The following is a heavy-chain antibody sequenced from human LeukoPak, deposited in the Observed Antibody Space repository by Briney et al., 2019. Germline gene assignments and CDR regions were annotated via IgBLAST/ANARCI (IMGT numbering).Heavy chain of an antibody. CDR3: ARATPITIFGVAPWSEHDY. D-gene: IGHD3-3*01. Sequence: GASVKVSCKASGGTFSSYAISWVRQAPGQGLEWMGGIIPIFGTANYAQKFQGRVTITADESTSTAYMELSSLRSEDTAVYYCARATPITIFGVAPWSEHDYWGQGTLVTVSS. CDR2: IIPIFGTA. CDR1: GGTFSSYA. V-gene: IGHV1-69*13. J-gene: IGHJ4*02.